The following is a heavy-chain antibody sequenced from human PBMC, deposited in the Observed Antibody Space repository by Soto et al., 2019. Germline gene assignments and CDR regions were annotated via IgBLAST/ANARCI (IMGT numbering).Heavy chain of an antibody. D-gene: IGHD2-15*01. CDR2: IKTNTEGGTT. J-gene: IGHJ6*02. CDR1: GLTISNAW. CDR3: TTGSVEGV. V-gene: IGHV3-15*07. Sequence: ESGGGFIYPGGSLRLSCAASGLTISNAWMNWVRQAPGKGLGWVGRIKTNTEGGTTDYAAAVKGRFTVSRDDSKNTLYLQMNSLKIEDTAVYYCTTGSVEGVWGQGTTVTVSS.